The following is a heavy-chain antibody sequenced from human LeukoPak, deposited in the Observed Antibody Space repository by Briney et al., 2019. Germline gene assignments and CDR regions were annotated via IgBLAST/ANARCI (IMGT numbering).Heavy chain of an antibody. Sequence: SETLSLTCAVSGYSISSGYYWGWIRQPPGKGLEWIGSIYHSGSTYYNPSLKSRVTISVDTSENQFSLKLSSVTAADPAVYYCARDNGGFGELPSWFDPWGQGTLVTVSS. J-gene: IGHJ5*02. V-gene: IGHV4-38-2*02. CDR3: ARDNGGFGELPSWFDP. CDR2: IYHSGST. D-gene: IGHD3-10*01. CDR1: GYSISSGYY.